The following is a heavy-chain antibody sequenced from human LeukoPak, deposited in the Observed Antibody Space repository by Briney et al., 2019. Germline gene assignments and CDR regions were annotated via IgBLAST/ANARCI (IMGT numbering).Heavy chain of an antibody. V-gene: IGHV1-18*01. Sequence: ASVKVSCKASGYTFTSYGISWVRQAPGQGLEWMGWISAYNGNTNYAQKLQGRVTMTTDTSTSTAYMELRSLRSDDTAVYYCASTPDNSGPEWPHMDVWGKGTTVTVSS. J-gene: IGHJ6*03. CDR1: GYTFTSYG. D-gene: IGHD3-22*01. CDR3: ASTPDNSGPEWPHMDV. CDR2: ISAYNGNT.